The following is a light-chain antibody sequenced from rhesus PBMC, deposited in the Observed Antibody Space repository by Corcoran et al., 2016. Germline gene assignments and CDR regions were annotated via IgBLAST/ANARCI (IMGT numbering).Light chain of an antibody. J-gene: IGKJ4*01. CDR2: DAT. CDR1: QVISKY. V-gene: IGKV1-25*01. CDR3: QQHNTYPLT. Sequence: DIQMTQSPSSLSASVGETVTITCQASQVISKYLAWYQQTPGKAPKLLIYDATTLQSGVPSRFSGRGSGTEFTLIISSLQPEDFATYYCQQHNTYPLTFGGGTKV.